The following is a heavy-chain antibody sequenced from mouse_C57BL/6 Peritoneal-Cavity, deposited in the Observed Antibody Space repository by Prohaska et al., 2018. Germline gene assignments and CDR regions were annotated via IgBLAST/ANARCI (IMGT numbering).Heavy chain of an antibody. D-gene: IGHD2-4*01. CDR2: GT. V-gene: IGHV1-36*01. CDR3: ALIYYDYDGYAMDY. Sequence: GTSYKKKLNEKATLTEDTCSSRAYMELNSLTSEDSAVYYCALIYYDYDGYAMDYWGQGTSVTVSS. J-gene: IGHJ4*01.